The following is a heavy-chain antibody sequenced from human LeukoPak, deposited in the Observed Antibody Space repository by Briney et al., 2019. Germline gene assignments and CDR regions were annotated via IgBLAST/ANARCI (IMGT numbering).Heavy chain of an antibody. CDR3: AKDSHMALDY. J-gene: IGHJ4*02. D-gene: IGHD5-24*01. V-gene: IGHV3-23*01. CDR2: ISESGGYT. Sequence: GGSLRLSCAGSGFTFSSYATSWVRQAPGKGLEWVSAISESGGYTKYADPVKGRFTISRDNSKNTLYLQMNSLRADDTAVYYCAKDSHMALDYWGQGALVTVSS. CDR1: GFTFSSYA.